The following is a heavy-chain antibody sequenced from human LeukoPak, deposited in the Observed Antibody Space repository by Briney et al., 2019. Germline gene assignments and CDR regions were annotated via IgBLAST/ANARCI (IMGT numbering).Heavy chain of an antibody. J-gene: IGHJ4*02. D-gene: IGHD5-18*01. CDR1: GFTFSSYS. CDR3: ARGGAARFDY. CDR2: ISSSSSTI. V-gene: IGHV3-48*01. Sequence: GGSLRLSCAASGFTFSSYSMNWVRQAPGKGLEWVSYISSSSSTIYYADSVKGRFTISRDNSKNTLYLQMNSLRADDTAVYYCARGGAARFDYWGQGTLVTVSS.